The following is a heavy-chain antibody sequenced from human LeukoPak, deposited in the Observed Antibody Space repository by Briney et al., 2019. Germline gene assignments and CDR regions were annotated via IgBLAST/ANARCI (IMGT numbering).Heavy chain of an antibody. CDR1: GGSISSYY. D-gene: IGHD1-26*01. Sequence: PSETLSLTCTVSGGSISSYYWSWIRQPAGKGLEWIGRIYTSGSTNYNPSLKSRVTMSGDTSKNQFSLKLSSVTAADTAVYYCARDPAGAATPYYFDYWGQGTLVTVAS. V-gene: IGHV4-4*07. J-gene: IGHJ4*02. CDR2: IYTSGST. CDR3: ARDPAGAATPYYFDY.